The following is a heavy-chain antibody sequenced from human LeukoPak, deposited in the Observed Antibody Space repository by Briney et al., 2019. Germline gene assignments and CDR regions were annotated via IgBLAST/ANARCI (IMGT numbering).Heavy chain of an antibody. CDR2: INPNSGGT. Sequence: ASVKVSCKASGYTFTGYYIHWVRQAPGQGLEWMGWINPNSGGTNYAQTFQGRVTMTRDTSITTAYMELSSLRSDDTAVYYCARLRDSSSYYFDYWGQGTLVTSPQ. CDR3: ARLRDSSSYYFDY. CDR1: GYTFTGYY. J-gene: IGHJ4*02. V-gene: IGHV1-2*02.